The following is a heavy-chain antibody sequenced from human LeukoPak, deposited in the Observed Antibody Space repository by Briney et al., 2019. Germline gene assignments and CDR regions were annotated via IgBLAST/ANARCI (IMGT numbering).Heavy chain of an antibody. CDR2: IWYDGSNK. CDR3: ARDIAVAGLDY. V-gene: IGHV3-33*01. J-gene: IGHJ4*02. D-gene: IGHD6-19*01. Sequence: GGSLRLSCAASGFTFSSYGMHWVRQAPGKGLEWVAVIWYDGSNKYHADSVKGRFTISRDNSKNTLYLQMNSLRAEDTAVYYCARDIAVAGLDYWGQGTLVTVSS. CDR1: GFTFSSYG.